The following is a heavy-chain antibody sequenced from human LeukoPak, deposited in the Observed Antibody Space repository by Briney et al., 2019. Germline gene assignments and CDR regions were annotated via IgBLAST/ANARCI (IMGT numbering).Heavy chain of an antibody. CDR1: GGSFSGYY. CDR2: INHSGST. V-gene: IGHV4-34*01. D-gene: IGHD2-21*01. Sequence: SETLSLTCAVYGGSFSGYYWSWIYQPPGKGLEWIGEINHSGSTNYNPSLKSRVTISVDTSKNQFSLKLSSVTAADTAVYYCARLGETYYYYYMDVWGKGTTVTVSS. CDR3: ARLGETYYYYYMDV. J-gene: IGHJ6*03.